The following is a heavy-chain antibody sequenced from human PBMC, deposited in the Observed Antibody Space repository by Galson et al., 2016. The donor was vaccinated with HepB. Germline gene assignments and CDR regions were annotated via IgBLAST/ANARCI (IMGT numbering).Heavy chain of an antibody. J-gene: IGHJ4*02. D-gene: IGHD6-6*01. V-gene: IGHV1-46*01. CDR2: INPSAGGA. CDR3: ARYSVRGPGSSRIFDY. CDR1: GYTFTSYH. Sequence: SCKASGYTFTSYHIHWVRQAPGQGLEWMGIINPSAGGARYGQKFQDRVTMTRDTSTSTVYMELSSLRSEDTAGYYCARYSVRGPGSSRIFDYWGQGTLATVSS.